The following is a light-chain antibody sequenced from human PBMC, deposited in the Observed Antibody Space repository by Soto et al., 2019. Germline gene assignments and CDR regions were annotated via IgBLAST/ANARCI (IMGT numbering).Light chain of an antibody. J-gene: IGKJ4*01. CDR1: QSISSY. CDR3: LESYSSPRALT. CDR2: AAS. V-gene: IGKV1-39*01. Sequence: DIQMTQSPSSLSASVGDRVTITCRASQSISSYLNWYQQKPGKAPKLLISAASSLGSAVPSRFSGSGSGTDFALTISSLQPEDFGTCYCLESYSSPRALTFGGGTKGEIK.